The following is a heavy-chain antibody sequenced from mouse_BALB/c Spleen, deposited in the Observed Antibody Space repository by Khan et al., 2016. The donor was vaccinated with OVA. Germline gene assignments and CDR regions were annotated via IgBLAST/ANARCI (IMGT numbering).Heavy chain of an antibody. CDR3: ARGGSSGPAWFTN. D-gene: IGHD3-1*01. Sequence: EVQLQESGPGLVKPSQSLSLTCSVTGYSITSGYFWNWIRQFPGNKLEWMGYIRYDGNSNYYPSLKNRISISSDTSKNQFFLKLNSVTPEDTATYYCARGGSSGPAWFTNWGQGTLVTVSA. J-gene: IGHJ3*01. CDR2: IRYDGNS. V-gene: IGHV3-6*02. CDR1: GYSITSGYF.